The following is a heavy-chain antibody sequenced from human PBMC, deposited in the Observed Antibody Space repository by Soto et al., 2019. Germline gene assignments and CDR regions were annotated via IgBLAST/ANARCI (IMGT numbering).Heavy chain of an antibody. CDR1: GFTFSSYA. J-gene: IGHJ4*02. V-gene: IGHV3-30-3*01. CDR3: ARASQKYSSGWYTRPFDY. CDR2: ISYDGSNK. Sequence: QVQLVESGGGVVQPGRSLRLSCAASGFTFSSYAMHWVRQAPGKGLEWVAVISYDGSNKYYADSVKGRFTISRDNSKNPLYLQMNSLRAEDTAVYYCARASQKYSSGWYTRPFDYWGQGTLVTVSS. D-gene: IGHD6-19*01.